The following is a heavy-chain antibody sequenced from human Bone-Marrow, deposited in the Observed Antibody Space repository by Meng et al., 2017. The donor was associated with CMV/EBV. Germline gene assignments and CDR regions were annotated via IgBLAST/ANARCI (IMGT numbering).Heavy chain of an antibody. V-gene: IGHV3-20*04. CDR1: GFTFDDYG. CDR3: ARDPGYCSGGSCYSASGYYYGMDV. CDR2: INWNGGST. Sequence: GESLKISCAASGFTFDDYGMSWVRQAPGKGLEWVSGINWNGGSTGYADSVKGRFTISRDNAKNSLYLQMNSLRAEDTALYYCARDPGYCSGGSCYSASGYYYGMDVWRQGTTVTVSS. D-gene: IGHD2-15*01. J-gene: IGHJ6*02.